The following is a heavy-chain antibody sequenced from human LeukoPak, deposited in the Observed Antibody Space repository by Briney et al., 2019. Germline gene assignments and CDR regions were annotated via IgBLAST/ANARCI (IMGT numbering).Heavy chain of an antibody. V-gene: IGHV1-18*01. CDR1: GYTFTSYG. CDR2: ISAYNGNT. Sequence: ASVKVSCKASGYTFTSYGISWVRQAPGQGLEWMGWISAYNGNTNYARKLQGRVTMTTDTSTSTAYMELRSLRSDDTAVYYCARDSILRYFDWSTGENWFDPWGQGTLVTVSS. J-gene: IGHJ5*02. CDR3: ARDSILRYFDWSTGENWFDP. D-gene: IGHD3-9*01.